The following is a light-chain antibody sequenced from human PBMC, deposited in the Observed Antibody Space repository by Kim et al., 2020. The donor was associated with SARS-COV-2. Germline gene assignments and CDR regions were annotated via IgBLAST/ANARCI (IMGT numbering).Light chain of an antibody. Sequence: SASVGDRVIITCRASQTISSWLAWYQQKPGKAPKLLIYDASSLQSGVPSRFSGSGSGTEFTLTISSLQPDDFATYYCQQYNRFFTFGPGTKVDIK. V-gene: IGKV1-5*01. CDR3: QQYNRFFT. J-gene: IGKJ3*01. CDR2: DAS. CDR1: QTISSW.